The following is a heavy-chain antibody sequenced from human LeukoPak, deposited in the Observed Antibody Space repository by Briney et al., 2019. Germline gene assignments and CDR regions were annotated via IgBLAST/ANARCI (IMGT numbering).Heavy chain of an antibody. J-gene: IGHJ4*02. CDR2: IYYSGST. Sequence: PSETLSLTCTVSGDSINTKNYYWGWIRQPPGKGLEWIGSIYYSGSTYYNPSLKSRVTISVDTSKNQFSLKLSSVTAADTAVYYCARHRTYCSGGSCYFPPFDYWGQGTLVTVSS. D-gene: IGHD2-15*01. CDR3: ARHRTYCSGGSCYFPPFDY. CDR1: GDSINTKNYY. V-gene: IGHV4-39*01.